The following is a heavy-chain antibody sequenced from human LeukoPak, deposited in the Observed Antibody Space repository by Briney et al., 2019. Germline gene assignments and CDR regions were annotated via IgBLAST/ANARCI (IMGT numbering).Heavy chain of an antibody. D-gene: IGHD6-19*01. J-gene: IGHJ4*02. V-gene: IGHV3-9*01. CDR3: AIGVAVAGTLDY. CDR2: ISWNSGSI. Sequence: PGRSLRLSCAASGFTFGDYAMHWVRQAPGKGLEWVSGISWNSGSIGYADSVKGRFTISRDNAKNSLYPQMNSLRAEDTALYYCAIGVAVAGTLDYWGQGTLVTVSS. CDR1: GFTFGDYA.